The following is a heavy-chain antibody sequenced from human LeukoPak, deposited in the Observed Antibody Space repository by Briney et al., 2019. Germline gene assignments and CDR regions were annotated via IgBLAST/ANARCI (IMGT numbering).Heavy chain of an antibody. CDR2: ISYDGSNK. J-gene: IGHJ4*02. CDR1: GFTFSSYA. Sequence: GRSLRLSCAASGFTFSSYAMHRVRQAPGKGLEWVAVISYDGSNKYYADSVKGRFTISRDNSKNTLYLQMNSLRAEDTAVYYCAKDGPLGYWDQGTLVTVSS. CDR3: AKDGPLGY. V-gene: IGHV3-30*04.